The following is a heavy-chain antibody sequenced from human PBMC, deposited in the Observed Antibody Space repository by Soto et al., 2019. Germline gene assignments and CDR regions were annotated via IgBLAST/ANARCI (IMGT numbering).Heavy chain of an antibody. CDR1: GGSISSSSYY. CDR2: IYYSGST. D-gene: IGHD2-15*01. Sequence: SETLSLTCTVSGGSISSSSYYWGWIRQRPGKGLEWIGSIYYSGSTYYNPSLKSRVTISVDTSKNQFSLKLSSVTAADTAVYYCARLGHLVVAATEPSYYYYGMDVWGQGTTVTVSS. CDR3: ARLGHLVVAATEPSYYYYGMDV. V-gene: IGHV4-39*01. J-gene: IGHJ6*02.